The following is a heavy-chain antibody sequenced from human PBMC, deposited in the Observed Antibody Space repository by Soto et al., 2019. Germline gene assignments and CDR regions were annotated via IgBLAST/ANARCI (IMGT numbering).Heavy chain of an antibody. CDR3: VRDYKYAFDI. J-gene: IGHJ3*02. CDR2: ICGGRA. CDR1: GFTFSSFS. D-gene: IGHD1-20*01. V-gene: IGHV3-48*01. Sequence: EEQLVESGGTLVQPGGSLRLSCAASGFTFSSFSMNWVRQAPGKGLEWVSYICGGRAYYADSVKGRFTISRDNAKNSLYLQMNSLRADDTAMYFCVRDYKYAFDIWGQGTTVTVSS.